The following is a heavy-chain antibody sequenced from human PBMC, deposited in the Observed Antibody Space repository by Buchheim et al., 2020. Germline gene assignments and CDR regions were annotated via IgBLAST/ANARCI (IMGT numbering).Heavy chain of an antibody. V-gene: IGHV2-70*15. J-gene: IGHJ6*02. CDR3: ARIRVDYGDYLRGMDV. CDR1: GFSLSTSGMC. D-gene: IGHD4-17*01. CDR2: IDWDDDK. Sequence: QVTLRESGPALVKPTQTLTLTCTFSGFSLSTSGMCVSWIRQPPGKALEWLARIDWDDDKYYSTSLKTRLTISKDTSKNQGVLTMTNMDPVDTATYYCARIRVDYGDYLRGMDVWGQGTT.